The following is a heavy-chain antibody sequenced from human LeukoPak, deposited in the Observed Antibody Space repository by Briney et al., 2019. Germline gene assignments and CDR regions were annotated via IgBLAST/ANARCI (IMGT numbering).Heavy chain of an antibody. CDR3: ARHTRVTLWELLDY. CDR2: IYPGDSDT. J-gene: IGHJ4*02. V-gene: IGHV5-51*01. D-gene: IGHD1-26*01. CDR1: GYSFTSYW. Sequence: GESLEISCKGSGYSFTSYWIGWVRQMPGKGLEWMGIIYPGDSDTRYSPSFQGQVAISADKSISTAYLQWSSLKASDTAMYYCARHTRVTLWELLDYWGQGTLVTVSS.